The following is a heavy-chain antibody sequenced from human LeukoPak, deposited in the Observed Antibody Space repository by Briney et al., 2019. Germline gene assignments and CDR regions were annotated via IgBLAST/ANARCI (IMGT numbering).Heavy chain of an antibody. D-gene: IGHD3-3*02. CDR1: GGSISNYY. Sequence: PSETLSLTCTVSGGSISNYYWNWIRQSPGRGLEWIGYILSSGSTHHNPSLTSRISLSVDTSKNQFSLKLSSVTAADTAVYYCARRVISEFSIDKGNWLDPWGQGTLVTVSS. V-gene: IGHV4-4*09. J-gene: IGHJ5*02. CDR2: ILSSGST. CDR3: ARRVISEFSIDKGNWLDP.